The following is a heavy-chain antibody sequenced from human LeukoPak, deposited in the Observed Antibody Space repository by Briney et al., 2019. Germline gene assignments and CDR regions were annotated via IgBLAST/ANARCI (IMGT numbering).Heavy chain of an antibody. CDR1: GFTFSSYG. V-gene: IGHV3-48*01. CDR2: ISSSSSTI. J-gene: IGHJ6*03. Sequence: GGTLRLSCAASGFTFSSYGMSWVRQAPGKGLEWVSYISSSSSTIYYADSVKGRFTISRDNAKNSLYLQMNSLRAEDTAVYYCARDPNYYDSSGYYYYYYYMDVWGKGTTVTVSS. CDR3: ARDPNYYDSSGYYYYYYYMDV. D-gene: IGHD3-22*01.